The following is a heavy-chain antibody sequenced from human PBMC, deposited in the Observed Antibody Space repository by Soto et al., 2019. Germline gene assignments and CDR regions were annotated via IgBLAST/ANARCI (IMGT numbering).Heavy chain of an antibody. Sequence: PRGSLRLSCAASVFTVSSYGMHWVRQAPGTGLEWVAVIWYDGSNKYYADSVKGRFTISRDNSKNTLYLQMNSLRAEDTAVYYCARDRGWLARTDAFDIWGQGTMVNVSS. D-gene: IGHD3-22*01. CDR2: IWYDGSNK. CDR1: VFTVSSYG. CDR3: ARDRGWLARTDAFDI. V-gene: IGHV3-33*01. J-gene: IGHJ3*02.